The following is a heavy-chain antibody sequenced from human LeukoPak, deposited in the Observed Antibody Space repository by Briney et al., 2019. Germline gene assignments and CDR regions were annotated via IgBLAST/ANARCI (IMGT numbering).Heavy chain of an antibody. D-gene: IGHD3-3*01. CDR2: IYYSGST. V-gene: IGHV4-59*01. J-gene: IGHJ4*02. CDR3: ARVRNWSGYNALDC. Sequence: SETLSLTCAVYGGAFSGYHWSWIRQPPGKGLEWIGNIYYSGSTKYDPSLKSRVTMSIDTSKNQFSLKLTSVTAADTAVYYCARVRNWSGYNALDCWGQGTLVTVSS. CDR1: GGAFSGYH.